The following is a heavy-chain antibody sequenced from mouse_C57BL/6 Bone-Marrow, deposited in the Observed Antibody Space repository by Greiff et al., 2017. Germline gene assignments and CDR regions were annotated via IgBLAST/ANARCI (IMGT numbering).Heavy chain of an antibody. D-gene: IGHD1-1*01. CDR1: GFTFSSYA. J-gene: IGHJ4*01. Sequence: EVQRVESGEGLVKPGGSLKLSCAASGFTFSSYAMSWVRQTPEKRLEWVAYISSGGDYIYYADTVKGRFTLSRDNARNTLYLQMSSLKSEGTARYYCTRGYGSSYLYAMDYWGQGTSVPVSS. V-gene: IGHV5-9-1*02. CDR2: ISSGGDYI. CDR3: TRGYGSSYLYAMDY.